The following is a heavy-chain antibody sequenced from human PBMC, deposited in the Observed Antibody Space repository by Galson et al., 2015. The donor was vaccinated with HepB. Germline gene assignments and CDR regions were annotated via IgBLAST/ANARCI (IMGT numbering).Heavy chain of an antibody. Sequence: SLRLSCAASGFTFSSYSMNWVRQAPGKGLEWVSSISSSSSYIYYADSVKGRFTISRDNAKNSLYLQTNSLRAEDTAVYYCARDQFYGDYDHHFDYWGQGTLVTVSS. CDR3: ARDQFYGDYDHHFDY. CDR1: GFTFSSYS. D-gene: IGHD4-17*01. J-gene: IGHJ4*02. V-gene: IGHV3-21*01. CDR2: ISSSSSYI.